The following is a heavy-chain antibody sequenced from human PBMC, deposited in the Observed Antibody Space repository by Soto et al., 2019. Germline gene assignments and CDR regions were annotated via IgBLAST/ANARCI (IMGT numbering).Heavy chain of an antibody. J-gene: IGHJ3*02. CDR2: ISGSGGST. V-gene: IGHV3-23*01. CDR3: AKDNYYDSSGYYSGAFDI. CDR1: GFTFSSYS. D-gene: IGHD3-22*01. Sequence: PGGSLRLSSAASGFTFSSYSMNWVRQAPGKGLEWVSAISGSGGSTYYADSVKGRFTISRDNSKNTLYLQMNSLRAEDTAVYYCAKDNYYDSSGYYSGAFDIWGQGTMVTVSS.